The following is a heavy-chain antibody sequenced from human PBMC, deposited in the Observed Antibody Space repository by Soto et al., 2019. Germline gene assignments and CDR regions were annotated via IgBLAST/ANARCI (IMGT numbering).Heavy chain of an antibody. J-gene: IGHJ6*02. CDR1: GGSISSGDYY. CDR2: IYYSGST. CDR3: ARDRGGYYTTYYYYYGMDV. V-gene: IGHV4-30-4*01. Sequence: SETLSLTCTVSGGSISSGDYYWSWIRQPPGKGLEWIGYIYYSGSTYYNPSLKSRVTISVDTSKNQFSLKLSSVTAADTAVYYCARDRGGYYTTYYYYYGMDVWGQGTTVTVSS. D-gene: IGHD3-3*01.